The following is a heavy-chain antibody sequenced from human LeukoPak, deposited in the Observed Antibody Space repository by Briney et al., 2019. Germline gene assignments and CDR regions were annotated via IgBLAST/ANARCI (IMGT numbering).Heavy chain of an antibody. J-gene: IGHJ3*02. CDR2: INPYSGGT. CDR1: GYTLTGSY. D-gene: IGHD2-15*01. CDR3: ARDEDTYAFDI. Sequence: ASVKVSCKASGYTLTGSYMHWVRQAPGQGLEWMGWINPYSGGTNYAQKFQGRVTMTRDTSISTAYMELSRLRSDDTAMYYCARDEDTYAFDIWGQGTMVTVSS. V-gene: IGHV1-2*02.